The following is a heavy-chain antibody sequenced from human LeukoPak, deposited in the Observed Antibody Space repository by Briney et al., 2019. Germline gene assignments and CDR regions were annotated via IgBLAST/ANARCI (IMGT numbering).Heavy chain of an antibody. J-gene: IGHJ4*02. CDR3: ARVGLYSSSWYDFDY. D-gene: IGHD6-13*01. CDR2: MNPNSGNT. V-gene: IGHV1-8*01. CDR1: GYTFTSYD. Sequence: ASVKVSCKASGYTFTSYDINWVRQAIGQGLEWMGWMNPNSGNTGYAQKFQGRVTMTRNTSKSTAYMELSSLRSEDTAVYYCARVGLYSSSWYDFDYWGQGTLVTVSS.